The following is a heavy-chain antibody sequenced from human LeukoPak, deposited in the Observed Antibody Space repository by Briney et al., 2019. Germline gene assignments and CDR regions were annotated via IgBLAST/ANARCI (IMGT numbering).Heavy chain of an antibody. Sequence: ASVKVSCKASGYTFTGYYMHWVRQAPGQGLEWMGWINPNSGGTNYAQKFQGRVTMTRDTSISTAYMELSRLRSDDTAVYYCARSSGYYYVYYYMDVWGKGTTVTVSS. CDR2: INPNSGGT. D-gene: IGHD3-22*01. CDR1: GYTFTGYY. V-gene: IGHV1-2*02. CDR3: ARSSGYYYVYYYMDV. J-gene: IGHJ6*03.